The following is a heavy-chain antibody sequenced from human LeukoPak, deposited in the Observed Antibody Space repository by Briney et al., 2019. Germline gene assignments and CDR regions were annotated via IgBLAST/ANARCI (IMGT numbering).Heavy chain of an antibody. CDR1: NYSITSGYF. CDR2: IWHSGNT. V-gene: IGHV4-38-2*02. J-gene: IGHJ4*02. CDR3: ASAPRIDY. Sequence: SSETLSLTCSVSNYSITSGYFWGWIRQPPGKGLEWIGSIWHSGNTYYNPSLKSRVTISVDTSKNKFSLKVRSVTAADTAVYYCASAPRIDYWGQGTLVTVSS.